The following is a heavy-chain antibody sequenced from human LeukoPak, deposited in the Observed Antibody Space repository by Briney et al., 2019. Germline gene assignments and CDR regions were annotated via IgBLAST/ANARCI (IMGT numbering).Heavy chain of an antibody. CDR1: GYTFTGYY. J-gene: IGHJ4*02. Sequence: ASVKVSCKASGYTFTGYYMHWVRQAPGQGLEWMGWINPNSGGTNYAQKFQGRVTMTRDTSISTAYMELSRLRSDDTAVYYCARGPGRFGELFSYYFDYWGQGTLVTVSS. V-gene: IGHV1-2*02. CDR2: INPNSGGT. CDR3: ARGPGRFGELFSYYFDY. D-gene: IGHD3-10*01.